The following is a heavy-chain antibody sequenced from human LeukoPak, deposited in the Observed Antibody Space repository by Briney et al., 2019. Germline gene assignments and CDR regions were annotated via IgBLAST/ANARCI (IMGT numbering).Heavy chain of an antibody. D-gene: IGHD5-24*01. CDR2: ISSSSLYI. CDR3: AREGGGYNSPIDY. CDR1: GFTLSTYS. J-gene: IGHJ4*02. V-gene: IGHV3-21*01. Sequence: GGSLRLSCAASGFTLSTYSLNWVRQAPGKGLEWVSSISSSSLYIYYADSVKGRFTISRDNAKNSLFLQMNSLRAEDTAVYYCAREGGGYNSPIDYWGQGTLVTVSS.